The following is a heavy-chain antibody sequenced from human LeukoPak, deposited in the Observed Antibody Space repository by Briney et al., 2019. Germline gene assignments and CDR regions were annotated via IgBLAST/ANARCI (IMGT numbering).Heavy chain of an antibody. CDR1: GGSISSGNW. J-gene: IGHJ5*02. D-gene: IGHD2-15*01. CDR3: GRAPSS. CDR2: ILHSGST. Sequence: SETLSLTCAVSGGSISSGNWWSWVRQPPGKGLEWIGEILHSGSTNYNPSLKSRVTISVDTSKSQFSLRLTSVTAADTAVYFCGRAPSSWGQGILVTVSS. V-gene: IGHV4-4*02.